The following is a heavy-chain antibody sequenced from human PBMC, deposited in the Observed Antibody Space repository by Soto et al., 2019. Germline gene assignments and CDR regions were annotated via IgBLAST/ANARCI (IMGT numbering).Heavy chain of an antibody. D-gene: IGHD1-26*01. CDR2: INHSGST. CDR3: ARMGHSGSYDFAH. CDR1: GGSFSGYY. Sequence: QVQLQQWGAGLLKPSETLSLTCAVYGGSFSGYYWSWIRQPPGKGLEWKGEINHSGSTNYNPSLKSRAIISVDTSKNHFSQKLSSLTAADTAVYYCARMGHSGSYDFAHWGQGTLVTVSS. V-gene: IGHV4-34*01. J-gene: IGHJ4*02.